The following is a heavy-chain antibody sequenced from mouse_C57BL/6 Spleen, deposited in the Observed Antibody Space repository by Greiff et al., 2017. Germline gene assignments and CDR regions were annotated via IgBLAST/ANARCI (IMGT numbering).Heavy chain of an antibody. D-gene: IGHD2-3*01. J-gene: IGHJ2*01. Sequence: QVQLQQSGPELVKPGASVKISCKASGYAFSSSWMNWVKQRPGKGLEWIGRIYPGDGDTNYNGKFKGKATLTADKSSSTAYMQLSSLTSEDSAVYFCARKGGYDGYYGEYFDDGGQGTTLTVSS. CDR1: GYAFSSSW. V-gene: IGHV1-82*01. CDR2: IYPGDGDT. CDR3: ARKGGYDGYYGEYFDD.